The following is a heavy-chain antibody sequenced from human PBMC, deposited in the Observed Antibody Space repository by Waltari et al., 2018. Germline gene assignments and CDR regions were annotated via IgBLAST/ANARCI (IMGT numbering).Heavy chain of an antibody. CDR3: AREGVDTANEY. Sequence: EVQLVETGGGLIQPGGYLRLSCAASGFTVSSDYMSWVRQAPGKGLECVSVIYSSGSTSYADSVKGRFTISRDNSKNTVYLQMHSLRAEDTAVYYCAREGVDTANEYWGQGTQVTVSS. CDR1: GFTVSSDY. J-gene: IGHJ4*02. D-gene: IGHD5-18*01. V-gene: IGHV3-53*02. CDR2: IYSSGST.